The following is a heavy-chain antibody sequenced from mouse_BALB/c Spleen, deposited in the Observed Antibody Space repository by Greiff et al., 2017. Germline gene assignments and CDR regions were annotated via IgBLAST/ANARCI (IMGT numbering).Heavy chain of an antibody. D-gene: IGHD2-4*01. Sequence: QVQLQQSGAELMKPGASVKISCKATGYTFSSYWIEWVKQRPGHGLEWIGEILPGSGSTNYNEKFKGKATFNADTSSNTAYMQLSSLTSEDSAVYYCARMITGNYAMDYWGQGTSVTVSS. CDR1: GYTFSSYW. CDR2: ILPGSGST. V-gene: IGHV1-9*01. CDR3: ARMITGNYAMDY. J-gene: IGHJ4*01.